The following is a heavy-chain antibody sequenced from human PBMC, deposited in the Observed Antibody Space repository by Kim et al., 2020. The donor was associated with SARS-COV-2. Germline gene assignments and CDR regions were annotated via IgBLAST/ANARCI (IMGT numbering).Heavy chain of an antibody. Sequence: SVKGRFTISRDSAKNSLYLEMNSLRVEDTALYFCAKDRTGDRSIIMTCLDVWGQGTTVTVSS. CDR3: AKDRTGDRSIIMTCLDV. D-gene: IGHD3-16*01. J-gene: IGHJ6*02. V-gene: IGHV3-9*01.